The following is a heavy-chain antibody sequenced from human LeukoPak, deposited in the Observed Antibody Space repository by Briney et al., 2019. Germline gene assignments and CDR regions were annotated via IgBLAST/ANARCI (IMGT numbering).Heavy chain of an antibody. Sequence: SETLSLTCTVSGVSISRHYWSWIRQPAGKGLEWIGRISSSGTTNYNASLKSRVTMSVDTSKNQFSLKLSSVTAADTAVYYCARGDCGGDCYLRTWGQGTLVTVSS. CDR2: ISSSGTT. CDR1: GVSISRHY. V-gene: IGHV4-4*07. CDR3: ARGDCGGDCYLRT. D-gene: IGHD2-21*02. J-gene: IGHJ5*02.